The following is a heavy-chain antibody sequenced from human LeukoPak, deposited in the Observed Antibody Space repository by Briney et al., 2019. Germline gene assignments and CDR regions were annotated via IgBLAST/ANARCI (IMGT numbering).Heavy chain of an antibody. J-gene: IGHJ4*02. Sequence: GRSLRLSCAASGFTFSSYGMHWVRQAPGKGLEWVAVIWYNGSNKYYADSVKGRFTISRDNSKNTLYLQMNSLRAEDTAVYYCARDGRYCSGGSCYYLDYWGQGTLVTVSS. CDR2: IWYNGSNK. V-gene: IGHV3-33*01. D-gene: IGHD2-15*01. CDR3: ARDGRYCSGGSCYYLDY. CDR1: GFTFSSYG.